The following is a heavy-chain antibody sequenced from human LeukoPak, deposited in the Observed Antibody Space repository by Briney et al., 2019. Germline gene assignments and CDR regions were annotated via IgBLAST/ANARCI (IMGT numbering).Heavy chain of an antibody. D-gene: IGHD4-17*01. V-gene: IGHV1-8*01. CDR1: GYTFTSYD. CDR3: ATGRLYGDYDRVWGYTMYYFDY. Sequence: ASVKVSCKASGYTFTSYDINWVRQATGQVLEWMGWMNPNSGNTGYAQKFQGRVTMTSNTSISTAYMELSRLRYEDTAVYYCATGRLYGDYDRVWGYTMYYFDYWGQGTLVTVSS. J-gene: IGHJ4*02. CDR2: MNPNSGNT.